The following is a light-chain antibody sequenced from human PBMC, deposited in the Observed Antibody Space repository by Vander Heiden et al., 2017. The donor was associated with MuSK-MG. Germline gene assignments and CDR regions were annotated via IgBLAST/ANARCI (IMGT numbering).Light chain of an antibody. Sequence: QITQSPSSLSASVGDRVTITCRASQSISSYLNWYQQKPGKAPKLLIYAASSLQSGVPSRFSGSGSGTDFTLTISSLQPEDFATYYCQQSYSTLETFGQGTKLDIK. CDR1: QSISSY. V-gene: IGKV1-39*01. CDR3: QQSYSTLET. J-gene: IGKJ2*01. CDR2: AAS.